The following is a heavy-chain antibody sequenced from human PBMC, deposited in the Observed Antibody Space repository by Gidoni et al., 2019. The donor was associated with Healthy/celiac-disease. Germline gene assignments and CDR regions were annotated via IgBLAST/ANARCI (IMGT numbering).Heavy chain of an antibody. D-gene: IGHD2-15*01. CDR1: GYSFPSSW. V-gene: IGHV5-51*03. CDR2: IDPGDSDT. Sequence: EVQLVQSGAEVKKPGGSLKISCKGSGYSFPSSWIGWLRQMHGKGLEWMGIIDPGDSDTRYSPSFQGQVTISADKSISTAYLQWSSLRASDTAMYYCARAPALYCSGGSCQDYYYGMDVWGQGTTVTVSS. J-gene: IGHJ6*02. CDR3: ARAPALYCSGGSCQDYYYGMDV.